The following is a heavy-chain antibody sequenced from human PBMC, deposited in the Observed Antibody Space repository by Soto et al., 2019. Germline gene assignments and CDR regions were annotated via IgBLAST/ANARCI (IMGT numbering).Heavy chain of an antibody. V-gene: IGHV4-30-2*01. Sequence: QLQLQESGSGLVEPSQTLSLTCAVSGGSVSSGDYSWSWIRQPPGKGLEWIGYISHSGNTYNPSLKSRVTMSIDRSKNQVSLKLTAVTAADTAVYYCARGEFYDTSGYPHRGWFDPWGQGTLVTVSS. CDR1: GGSVSSGDYS. D-gene: IGHD3-22*01. J-gene: IGHJ5*02. CDR3: ARGEFYDTSGYPHRGWFDP. CDR2: ISHSGNT.